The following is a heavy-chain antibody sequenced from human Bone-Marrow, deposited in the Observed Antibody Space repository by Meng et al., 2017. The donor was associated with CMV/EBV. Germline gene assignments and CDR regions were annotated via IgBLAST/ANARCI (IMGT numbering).Heavy chain of an antibody. CDR1: EFTFSDYY. V-gene: IGHV3-11*01. D-gene: IGHD1-14*01. J-gene: IGHJ5*02. Sequence: GGSLRLSCAASEFTFSDYYMSWIRQAPGKGPEWVSYISGSSTTTYYADSVKGRFTISRDNAKKSLYLQMNSLRAEDTAVYYCARAYNVPGWFDPWGQGTPVTVSS. CDR2: ISGSSTTT. CDR3: ARAYNVPGWFDP.